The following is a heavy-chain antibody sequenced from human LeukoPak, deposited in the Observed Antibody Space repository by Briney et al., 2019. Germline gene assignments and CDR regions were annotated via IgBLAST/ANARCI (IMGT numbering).Heavy chain of an antibody. D-gene: IGHD2-2*01. V-gene: IGHV4-39*01. CDR2: IYYSGST. J-gene: IGHJ4*02. CDR3: ARIPVDGPFLVPAAIDY. Sequence: PSETLSLTCTVSGGSISSSSYYWGWIRQPPGKWLEWIGSIYYSGSTYYNPSLKSRVTISLHTSKNQFSLKLSSVTAADTAVYYCARIPVDGPFLVPAAIDYWGQGTLVTVSS. CDR1: GGSISSSSYY.